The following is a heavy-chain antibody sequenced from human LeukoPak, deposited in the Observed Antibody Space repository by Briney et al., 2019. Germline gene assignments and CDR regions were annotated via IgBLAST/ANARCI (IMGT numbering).Heavy chain of an antibody. CDR3: ARDQGLMVY. Sequence: PGGSLRLSCAASGFTFSNFWMSWVRQAPGKGLEWVANIKQDGREKYYVDSVKGRFTISRDNAKNSLYLHMNSLRAEDTAVYYCARDQGLMVYWGQGSLVTVSS. V-gene: IGHV3-7*04. CDR2: IKQDGREK. D-gene: IGHD2-8*01. CDR1: GFTFSNFW. J-gene: IGHJ4*02.